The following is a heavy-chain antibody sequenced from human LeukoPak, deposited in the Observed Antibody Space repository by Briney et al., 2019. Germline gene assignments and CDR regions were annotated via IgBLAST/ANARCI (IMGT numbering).Heavy chain of an antibody. CDR1: GGSISSYY. CDR2: IHYTGST. Sequence: SETLSLTCTVSGGSISSYYWSWIRQSPGKGLECIGYIHYTGSTNYNPSLKSRVTISVETSKNQFSLKLKSVTAADTAVYYCARLFGENYYGSGSYYRFDYWGQGTLVTVSS. CDR3: ARLFGENYYGSGSYYRFDY. V-gene: IGHV4-59*12. D-gene: IGHD3-10*01. J-gene: IGHJ4*02.